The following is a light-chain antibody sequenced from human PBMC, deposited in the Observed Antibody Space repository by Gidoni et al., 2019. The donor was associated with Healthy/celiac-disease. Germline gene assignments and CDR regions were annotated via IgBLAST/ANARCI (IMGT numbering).Light chain of an antibody. CDR1: QSVSSN. Sequence: EIVMTQSPANLSVSPGERATLSCRASQSVSSNLAWYQQKPGQAPRLLIYGAYTRATGIPARFSGSGSGTEFTLTISSRQSEDFAVYYCQQYNNWPPYTFGQGTKLEIK. V-gene: IGKV3-15*01. J-gene: IGKJ2*01. CDR2: GAY. CDR3: QQYNNWPPYT.